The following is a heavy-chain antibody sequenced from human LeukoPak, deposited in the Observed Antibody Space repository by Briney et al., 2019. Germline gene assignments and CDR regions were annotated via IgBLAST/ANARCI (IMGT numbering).Heavy chain of an antibody. CDR1: GFTLRSYV. CDR2: ISNDGSKK. V-gene: IGHV3-30*18. D-gene: IGHD5-18*01. Sequence: GGSLRLSCAASGFTLRSYVMHWVRQAPGKGLDWVAVISNDGSKKYYADSMEGRFTISRDNSKNTLSLQVSSLRTEDTAVYYCAKDRYSYAFEYSDSWGQGTLVTVSS. CDR3: AKDRYSYAFEYSDS. J-gene: IGHJ4*02.